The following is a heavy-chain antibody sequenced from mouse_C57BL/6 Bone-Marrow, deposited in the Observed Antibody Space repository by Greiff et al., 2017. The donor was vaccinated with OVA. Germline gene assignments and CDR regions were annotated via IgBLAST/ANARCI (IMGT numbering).Heavy chain of an antibody. CDR3: APTGTGPAWFAY. CDR1: GYTFTSYG. Sequence: QESGAELARPGASVKLSCQASGYTFTSYGISWVKQRTGQGLEWIGEIYPRSGNTYYNEKFKGKATLTADKSSSTAYMELRSLTSEDSAVYFCAPTGTGPAWFAYWGQGTLVTVSA. V-gene: IGHV1-81*01. CDR2: IYPRSGNT. J-gene: IGHJ3*01. D-gene: IGHD4-1*02.